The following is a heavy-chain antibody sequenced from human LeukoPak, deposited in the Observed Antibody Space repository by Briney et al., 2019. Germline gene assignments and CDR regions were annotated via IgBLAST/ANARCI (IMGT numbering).Heavy chain of an antibody. Sequence: GGSLRLSCAASGFTFSSYWMHWVRQAPGKGLVWVSRTNSDGSSTSYADSVKGRFTISRDNAKNTLYLQMNSLRAEDTAVYYCARALYYYGMDVWGQGTTVTVSS. V-gene: IGHV3-74*01. CDR2: TNSDGSST. CDR1: GFTFSSYW. CDR3: ARALYYYGMDV. J-gene: IGHJ6*02.